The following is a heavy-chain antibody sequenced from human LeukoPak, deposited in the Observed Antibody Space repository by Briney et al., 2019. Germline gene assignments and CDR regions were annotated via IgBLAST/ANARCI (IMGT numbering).Heavy chain of an antibody. V-gene: IGHV4-59*12. CDR1: GGSFGTNY. Sequence: SETLSLTCTVSGGSFGTNYWSWIRQPPGRGLEWIGYIYYTGNTNHNPSLKSRVTISVDTSKNQFSLKLSSVTAADTAVYYCARGLGAFDIWGQGTMVTVSS. J-gene: IGHJ3*02. CDR3: ARGLGAFDI. CDR2: IYYTGNT.